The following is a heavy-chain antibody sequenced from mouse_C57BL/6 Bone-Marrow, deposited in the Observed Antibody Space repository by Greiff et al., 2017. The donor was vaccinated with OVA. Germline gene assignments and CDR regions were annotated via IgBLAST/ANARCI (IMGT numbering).Heavy chain of an antibody. CDR2: IRNKANGYTT. V-gene: IGHV7-3*01. CDR1: GFTFTDYY. Sequence: DVMLVESGGGLVQPGGSLSPSCAASGFTFTDYYMSWVRQPPGKELEWLGFIRNKANGYTTEYSASVKGRFTISRDNSQSILYLQMNALRAEDSATYYCARWLLPLDYWGQGTTLTVSS. D-gene: IGHD2-3*01. CDR3: ARWLLPLDY. J-gene: IGHJ2*01.